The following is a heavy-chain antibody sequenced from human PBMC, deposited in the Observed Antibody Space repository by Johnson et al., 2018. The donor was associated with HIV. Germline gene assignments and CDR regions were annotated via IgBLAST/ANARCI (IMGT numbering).Heavy chain of an antibody. V-gene: IGHV3-30-3*02. Sequence: VQLVESGGGVVQPGRSLRLSCAASGFTFITYAMNWVRQAPGKGLPWVAVISYDGSNKFYADSVKGRFTISRDNSKNTLYLQMNSLLPEDTAVYYCAKSDSGYDAFDIWGQGTMVTVSS. CDR1: GFTFITYA. D-gene: IGHD5-12*01. J-gene: IGHJ3*02. CDR3: AKSDSGYDAFDI. CDR2: ISYDGSNK.